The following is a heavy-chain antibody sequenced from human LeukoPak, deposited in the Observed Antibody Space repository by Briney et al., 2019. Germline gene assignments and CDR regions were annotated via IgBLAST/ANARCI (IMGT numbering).Heavy chain of an antibody. CDR3: ARDADSSSSHFNWFDP. D-gene: IGHD6-6*01. V-gene: IGHV1-24*01. Sequence: AASVKVSCKVSGYTLTELSMHWVRQAPGKGLEWMGGFDPEDGETIYAQKFQGRVTMTEDTSTDTAYMELSSLRSEDTAVYYCARDADSSSSHFNWFDPWGQGTLVTVSS. J-gene: IGHJ5*02. CDR2: FDPEDGET. CDR1: GYTLTELS.